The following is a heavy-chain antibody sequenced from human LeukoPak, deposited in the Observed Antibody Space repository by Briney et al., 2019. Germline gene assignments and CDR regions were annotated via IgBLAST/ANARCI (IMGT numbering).Heavy chain of an antibody. CDR1: GYTFTSYG. Sequence: GASVKVSCKASGYTFTSYGISWVRQAPGQGLEWMGWISAYNTNTNYAQKLQGRVTMTTDTSTSTAYMELRSLRSDDTAVYYCARGALDYYDSSGYVLLFDYWGQGTLVTVSS. V-gene: IGHV1-18*01. CDR2: ISAYNTNT. J-gene: IGHJ4*02. CDR3: ARGALDYYDSSGYVLLFDY. D-gene: IGHD3-22*01.